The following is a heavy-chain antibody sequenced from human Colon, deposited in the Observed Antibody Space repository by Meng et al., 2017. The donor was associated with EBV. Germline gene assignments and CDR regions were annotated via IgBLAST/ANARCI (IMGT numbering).Heavy chain of an antibody. V-gene: IGHV6-1*01. CDR3: ARVAVGISSFDY. D-gene: IGHD1-26*01. CDR2: TYYRSKWYN. CDR1: GDSVSSNSAA. Sequence: VRLQQSGSGLMNPSQTLSLTCAISGDSVSSNSAAWNWIRPTPSRGREWLGRTYYRSKWYNDYAVSVKSRITINPDTSKNQFSLQLNSVTPEDTAVYYCARVAVGISSFDYWGQGTLVTVSS. J-gene: IGHJ4*02.